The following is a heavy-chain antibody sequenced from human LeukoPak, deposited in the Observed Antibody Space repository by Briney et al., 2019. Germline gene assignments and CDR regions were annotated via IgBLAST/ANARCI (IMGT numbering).Heavy chain of an antibody. Sequence: SETLSLTCTVSGGSISSYYWSWIRQPAGKGLEWIGRIYTSGSTNYNPSLKSRVTMSVDTSKNQFSLKLSSVTAADTAVYYCASHTGSSPFYYYYMDVWGKGTTVTVSS. CDR2: IYTSGST. D-gene: IGHD1-14*01. J-gene: IGHJ6*03. CDR3: ASHTGSSPFYYYYMDV. CDR1: GGSISSYY. V-gene: IGHV4-4*07.